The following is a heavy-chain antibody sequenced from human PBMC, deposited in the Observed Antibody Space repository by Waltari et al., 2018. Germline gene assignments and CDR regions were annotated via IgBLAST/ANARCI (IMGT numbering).Heavy chain of an antibody. J-gene: IGHJ3*02. CDR1: GYSISSGHH. D-gene: IGHD4-17*01. CDR3: ARSRLYGDDDDGAFDI. V-gene: IGHV4-38-2*01. Sequence: QVQLQESGPGLVKPSETMSITCAVAGYSISSGHHWGWIRQHPGKGWEWIVSIYNSGGNYYNPSRKIRVTISVDTSKNQFSLKLSSVTAADTAVYYCARSRLYGDDDDGAFDIWGQGTMVTVSS. CDR2: IYNSGGN.